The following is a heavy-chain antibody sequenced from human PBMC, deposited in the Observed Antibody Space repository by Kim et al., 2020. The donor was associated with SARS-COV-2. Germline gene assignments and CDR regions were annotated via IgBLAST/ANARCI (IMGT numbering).Heavy chain of an antibody. J-gene: IGHJ5*02. D-gene: IGHD3-10*01. Sequence: KFQGRVTMTRDTSTSTVYMELSSLRSEDTAVYYCARVGEDYYGSGPFDPWGQGTLVTVSS. CDR3: ARVGEDYYGSGPFDP. V-gene: IGHV1-46*01.